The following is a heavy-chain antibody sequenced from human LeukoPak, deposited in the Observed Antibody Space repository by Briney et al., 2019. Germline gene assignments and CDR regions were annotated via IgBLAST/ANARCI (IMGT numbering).Heavy chain of an antibody. CDR2: ISPIFGTA. D-gene: IGHD1-7*01. J-gene: IGHJ4*02. V-gene: IGHV1-69*01. CDR1: GGTFSSYA. CDR3: ARDRRYNWNYYFDY. Sequence: SVKVSCKASGGTFSSYAISWLRQAPGQGLEWMGGISPIFGTANYAQKFQGRDTITADESTSTAYMELSSLRSEDTAVYYCARDRRYNWNYYFDYWGQGTLVTVSS.